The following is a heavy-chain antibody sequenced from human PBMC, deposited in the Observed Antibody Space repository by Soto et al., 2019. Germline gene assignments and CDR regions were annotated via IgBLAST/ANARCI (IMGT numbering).Heavy chain of an antibody. V-gene: IGHV4-59*01. CDR1: SGSIGTYF. CDR3: ARGSGGTYDAFDI. CDR2: IYYSGTT. D-gene: IGHD3-3*01. J-gene: IGHJ3*02. Sequence: QVQLRESGPGLVKPSETLSLTCTVSSGSIGTYFWSWIRQPPGKGLEWIGYIYYSGTTNYNPSLKSRVTIFLDTSKNQFSLRLSSVTAADTAVYYCARGSGGTYDAFDIWGQGTLVTVSS.